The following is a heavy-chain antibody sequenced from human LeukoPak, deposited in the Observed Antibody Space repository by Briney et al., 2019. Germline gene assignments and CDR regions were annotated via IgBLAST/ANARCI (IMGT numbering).Heavy chain of an antibody. J-gene: IGHJ6*03. V-gene: IGHV4-59*01. Sequence: PSETLSLTCTASGGSISSYYWSWIRQPPGKGLEWIGYIYYSGSTNYNPSLKSRVTISVDTSKNQFSLKLSSVTAADTAVYYCARGGYDPTYYMDVWGKGTTVTVSS. CDR3: ARGGYDPTYYMDV. CDR2: IYYSGST. D-gene: IGHD3-3*01. CDR1: GGSISSYY.